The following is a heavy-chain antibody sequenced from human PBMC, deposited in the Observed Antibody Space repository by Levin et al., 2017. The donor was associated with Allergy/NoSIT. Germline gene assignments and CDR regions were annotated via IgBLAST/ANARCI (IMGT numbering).Heavy chain of an antibody. CDR3: ARLFNGCPGDI. CDR1: GGSISTSTYH. D-gene: IGHD5-24*01. Sequence: SETLSLTCTVSGGSISTSTYHWGWIRQPPGKGLEWIGSIYYRGNVYYSPSLESRVTLFVDTSNNHFSPKLRSVTAADTAMYYCARLFNGCPGDIWGQGTMVTVSS. J-gene: IGHJ3*02. CDR2: IYYRGNV. V-gene: IGHV4-39*02.